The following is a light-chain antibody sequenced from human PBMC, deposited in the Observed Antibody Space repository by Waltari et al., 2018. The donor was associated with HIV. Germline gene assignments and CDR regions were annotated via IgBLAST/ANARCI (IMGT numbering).Light chain of an antibody. V-gene: IGKV3-20*01. CDR1: HKINNNN. J-gene: IGKJ3*01. CDR2: GAS. CDR3: QQYGTSSFS. Sequence: EVVLTQSPGTLSLSPGETAILSCRASHKINNNNLAWYQQKPGQAPRLVIYGASSRATGIPDRFSGSGSGTEFTLAISGLEPEDFAVYYCQQYGTSSFSFGPGAKVDL.